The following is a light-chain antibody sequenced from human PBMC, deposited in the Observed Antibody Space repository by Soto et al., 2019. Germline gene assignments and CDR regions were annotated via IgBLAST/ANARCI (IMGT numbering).Light chain of an antibody. CDR1: SGDVGGSNF. J-gene: IGLJ1*01. CDR2: DVA. V-gene: IGLV2-14*03. Sequence: QSVLTQPASVSDSPGQSITISCTGTSGDVGGSNFVSWYQQHPGKPPKLIIYDVANRPSGVSNRFSGSKSGSTASLIISRRQTEDEADYYCVSYTSSTTYVFXTGTKVTVL. CDR3: VSYTSSTTYV.